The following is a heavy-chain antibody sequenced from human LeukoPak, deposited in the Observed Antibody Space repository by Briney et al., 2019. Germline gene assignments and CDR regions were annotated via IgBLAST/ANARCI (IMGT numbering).Heavy chain of an antibody. CDR3: ARGRSGGYFDY. Sequence: KPSETLSLTCAVYGGSFSGYYWSCIRQPPGKGLDWIGEINHSGSTNYNPSLKSRVTISVDTSKNQFSLKLSSVTAADTAVYYCARGRSGGYFDYWGQGTLVTVSS. J-gene: IGHJ4*02. CDR1: GGSFSGYY. CDR2: INHSGST. V-gene: IGHV4-34*01. D-gene: IGHD3-16*01.